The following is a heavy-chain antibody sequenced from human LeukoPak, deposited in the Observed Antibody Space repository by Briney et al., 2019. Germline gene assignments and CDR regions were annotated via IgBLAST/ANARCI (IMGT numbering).Heavy chain of an antibody. V-gene: IGHV1-2*02. J-gene: IGHJ6*02. CDR3: ARPWSALDYYYGMDV. Sequence: ASVKVSCKASGYTFTGYYMHWVRQAPGQGLEWMGWINPNSGGTNYAQKFQGRVTMTRDTSISTAYMELSRLRSDDTAVYYCARPWSALDYYYGMDVWGQGTTVTVSS. CDR1: GYTFTGYY. CDR2: INPNSGGT. D-gene: IGHD5-18*01.